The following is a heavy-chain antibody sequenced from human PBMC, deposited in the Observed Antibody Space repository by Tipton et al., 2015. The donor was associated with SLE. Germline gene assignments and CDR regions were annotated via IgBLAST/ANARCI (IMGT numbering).Heavy chain of an antibody. CDR3: ARAGARPKWLVP. CDR1: GGSISTRSYY. Sequence: TLSLTCAVYGGSISTRSYYWSWIRQPAGKGLEWIGYIYTSGSTNYNPARKSRVTISVDTSKNQFSLKLSSVNAADTAIYYCARAGARPKWLVPGGQLTLVTVSS. J-gene: IGHJ5*02. D-gene: IGHD4/OR15-4a*01. V-gene: IGHV4-61*09. CDR2: IYTSGST.